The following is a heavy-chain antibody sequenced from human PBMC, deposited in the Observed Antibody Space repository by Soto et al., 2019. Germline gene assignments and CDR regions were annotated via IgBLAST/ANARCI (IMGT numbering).Heavy chain of an antibody. CDR2: ISYDGSNK. D-gene: IGHD2-8*01. Sequence: HPGGSLRLSCAASGFTFSSYGMHWVRQAPGKGLEWVAVISYDGSNKYYADSVKGRFTIARDNSKNTLYLQMNSLRAEDTAVYYCAKVAEMVYEGSYFDYWGQGTLVTVSS. CDR3: AKVAEMVYEGSYFDY. CDR1: GFTFSSYG. J-gene: IGHJ4*02. V-gene: IGHV3-30*18.